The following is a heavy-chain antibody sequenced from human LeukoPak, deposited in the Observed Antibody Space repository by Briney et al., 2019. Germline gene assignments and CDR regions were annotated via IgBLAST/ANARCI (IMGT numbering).Heavy chain of an antibody. J-gene: IGHJ4*02. CDR2: INHSGST. CDR3: ARGRGHLGPSFDY. D-gene: IGHD3-10*01. Sequence: SETLSLTCAVCGGSFSGYYWSWIRQPPGKGLEWIGEINHSGSTNYNPSLKSRVTISVDTSKNQFSLKLSSVTAADTAVYYCARGRGHLGPSFDYWGQGTLVTVSS. CDR1: GGSFSGYY. V-gene: IGHV4-34*01.